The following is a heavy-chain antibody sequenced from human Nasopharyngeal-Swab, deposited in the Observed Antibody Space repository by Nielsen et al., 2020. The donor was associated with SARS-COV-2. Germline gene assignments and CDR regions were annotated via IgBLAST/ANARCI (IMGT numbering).Heavy chain of an antibody. Sequence: WIRQPPGKGLEWASSISSSSSYIYYADSVKGRFTISSDSAKNSLYLQMNSLRAEDTAVYYCARDNDAFDIWGQGTMVTVSS. V-gene: IGHV3-21*01. CDR2: ISSSSSYI. J-gene: IGHJ3*02. CDR3: ARDNDAFDI.